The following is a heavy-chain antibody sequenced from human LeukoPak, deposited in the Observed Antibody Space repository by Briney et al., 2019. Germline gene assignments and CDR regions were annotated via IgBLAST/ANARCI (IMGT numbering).Heavy chain of an antibody. D-gene: IGHD3-9*01. CDR1: GYSFTSSW. J-gene: IGHJ4*02. CDR2: IYPGDSDT. CDR3: ARPRDNRYFDWLSFDY. Sequence: GESLKISCKGSGYSFTSSWIGWVRQMPGKGLEWMGIIYPGDSDTRYSPSFQGQVTISADKSISTAYLQWSSLKASDTAIYYCARPRDNRYFDWLSFDYWGQGTLVTVPS. V-gene: IGHV5-51*01.